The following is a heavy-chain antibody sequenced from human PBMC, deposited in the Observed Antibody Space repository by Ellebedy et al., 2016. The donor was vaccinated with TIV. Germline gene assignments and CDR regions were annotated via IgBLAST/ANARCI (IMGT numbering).Heavy chain of an antibody. CDR3: ARVSGYSFGYFDY. D-gene: IGHD5-18*01. CDR2: IIAIFGTA. J-gene: IGHJ4*02. CDR1: GGIFRSNA. Sequence: SVKVSCKASGGIFRSNAISWVRQAPGQGLEWMGGIIAIFGTANYAQKFHGRVTITADESTSTVYMEMSSLRSEDTAVHYCARVSGYSFGYFDYWGQGTLVTVSS. V-gene: IGHV1-69*13.